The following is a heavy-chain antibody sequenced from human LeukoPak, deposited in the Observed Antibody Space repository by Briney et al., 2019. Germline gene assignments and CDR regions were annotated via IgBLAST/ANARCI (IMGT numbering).Heavy chain of an antibody. CDR3: ASLRIGEPQIDY. J-gene: IGHJ4*02. D-gene: IGHD3-10*01. Sequence: SVKVSCTASGGTFSSYAISWVRQAPGQGLEWMGGIIPIFGTANYAQKFQVRVTITTDESTSTAYMELSSLRSEDTAVYYCASLRIGEPQIDYWGQGTLVTVSS. CDR2: IIPIFGTA. CDR1: GGTFSSYA. V-gene: IGHV1-69*05.